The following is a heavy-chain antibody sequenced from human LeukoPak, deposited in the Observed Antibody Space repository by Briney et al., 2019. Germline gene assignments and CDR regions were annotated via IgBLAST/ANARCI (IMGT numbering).Heavy chain of an antibody. D-gene: IGHD1-26*01. CDR3: ARGGSRYSGSYYGG. J-gene: IGHJ4*02. CDR1: GGSISSSSYY. Sequence: PSETLSLTCTVSGGSISSSSYYWGWIRQPPGKGLEWIGSIYYSGSTYYNPSLKSRVTISVDTSKNQFSLKLSSVTAADTAVYYCARGGSRYSGSYYGGWCQGTLVTVSS. CDR2: IYYSGST. V-gene: IGHV4-39*07.